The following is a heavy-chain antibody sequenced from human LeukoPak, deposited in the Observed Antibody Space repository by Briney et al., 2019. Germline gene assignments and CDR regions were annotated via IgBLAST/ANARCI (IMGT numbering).Heavy chain of an antibody. CDR2: MSSDGNAM. CDR3: ARDSGYVGY. Sequence: GGSLRLSCAASGFTFTAYLIHWVRQAPGKGLEWVAVMSSDGNAMFYADSVKGRFTISRDNSKNTLYLQMNSLRAEDTAVYYCARDSGYVGYWGQGTLVTVSS. CDR1: GFTFTAYL. V-gene: IGHV3-30-3*01. D-gene: IGHD3-22*01. J-gene: IGHJ4*02.